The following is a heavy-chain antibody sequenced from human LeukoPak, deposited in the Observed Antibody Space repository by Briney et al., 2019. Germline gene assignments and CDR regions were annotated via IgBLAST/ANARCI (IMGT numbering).Heavy chain of an antibody. J-gene: IGHJ6*03. Sequence: SVKVSCKASGGTFSSYAINWVRQAPGQALEWVGRIIPIFGTANYAQKFQGRVTITTDESTSTAYMELSSLRSEDTAVYYCARGVSGYQGYYNMDVWDKGTTVTVSS. V-gene: IGHV1-69*05. D-gene: IGHD3-22*01. CDR2: IIPIFGTA. CDR3: ARGVSGYQGYYNMDV. CDR1: GGTFSSYA.